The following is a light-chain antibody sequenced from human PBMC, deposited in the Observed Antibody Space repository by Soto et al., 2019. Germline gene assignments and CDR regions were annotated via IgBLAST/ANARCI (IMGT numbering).Light chain of an antibody. J-gene: IGKJ1*01. V-gene: IGKV1-12*01. Sequence: DIQMTQAPSSVSASVGDRVTITCRASQDINNRVAWFQQRPGRAPKYLIQAASILHSGFPSRFSASGSGTDFTLTIDSLQPEDFATYYCLQVKNFPRTFGQGTKLEIK. CDR1: QDINNR. CDR3: LQVKNFPRT. CDR2: AAS.